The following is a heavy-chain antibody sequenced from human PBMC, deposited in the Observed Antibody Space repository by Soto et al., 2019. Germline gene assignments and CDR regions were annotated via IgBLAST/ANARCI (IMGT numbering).Heavy chain of an antibody. CDR3: ATGGAGSGPFTWELPDH. CDR1: GNTFTYRY. CDR2: ITPSSGDV. D-gene: IGHD1-26*01. V-gene: IGHV1-45*02. J-gene: IGHJ4*02. Sequence: QMQLVQSGAEVKKTGSTVTVSCQALGNTFTYRYLHWVRQAPGQALEWMGWITPSSGDVHYAQKFQERGTITGDRSINTTYMRMSRLGSEYTAMYYCATGGAGSGPFTWELPDHWGQGTLVTVSS.